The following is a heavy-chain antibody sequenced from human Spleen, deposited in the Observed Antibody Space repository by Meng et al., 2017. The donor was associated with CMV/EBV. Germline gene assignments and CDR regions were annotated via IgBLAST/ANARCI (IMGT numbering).Heavy chain of an antibody. V-gene: IGHV4-59*01. CDR3: ARTAYTKNGMDV. Sequence: SETLSLTCTVSGGSISSYYWSWIRQPPGKGLEWIGYIYYSGSTNYNPSLKSRVTISVDTSKNQFSLTLTSVIAADTAVYYCARTAYTKNGMDVWGQGTAVTVSS. CDR2: IYYSGST. CDR1: GGSISSYY. J-gene: IGHJ6*02. D-gene: IGHD4-11*01.